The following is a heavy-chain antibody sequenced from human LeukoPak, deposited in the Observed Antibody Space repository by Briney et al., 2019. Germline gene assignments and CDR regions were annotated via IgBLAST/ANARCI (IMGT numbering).Heavy chain of an antibody. V-gene: IGHV1-8*01. D-gene: IGHD5-12*01. CDR2: MNPNSGNT. J-gene: IGHJ4*02. Sequence: ASVKVSCKASGYTFTSYDINWVRQATGQGLEWMGWMNPNSGNTGYAQKFQGRVTMTRNTSISTAYMELSSLRSEDTAVYYCARDSGRDGGSVFDYWGQGTLVTVSS. CDR1: GYTFTSYD. CDR3: ARDSGRDGGSVFDY.